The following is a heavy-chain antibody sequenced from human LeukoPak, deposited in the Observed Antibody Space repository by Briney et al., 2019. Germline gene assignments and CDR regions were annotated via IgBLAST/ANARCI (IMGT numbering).Heavy chain of an antibody. Sequence: GGSLRLSCAASGFTVSSNYMSWVRQAPGKGLEWVSVIYSGGSTYYADSVKGRFTISRHNSKNTLYLQMNSLRAEDAAVYYRARISSTSNYYYYYGMDVWGQGTTVTVSS. CDR1: GFTVSSNY. CDR3: ARISSTSNYYYYYGMDV. CDR2: IYSGGST. J-gene: IGHJ6*02. D-gene: IGHD2-2*01. V-gene: IGHV3-53*04.